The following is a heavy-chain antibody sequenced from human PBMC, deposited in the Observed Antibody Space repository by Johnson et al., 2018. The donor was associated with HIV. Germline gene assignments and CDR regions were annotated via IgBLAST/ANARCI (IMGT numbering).Heavy chain of an antibody. Sequence: QVQLVESGGGVVQPGRSLRLSCAASGFIFSSFTMHWVRQAPGKGLEWVAVISYDGSNKYYADSMKGRFTISRDNSKKPLYLQMNSLRAEDTAAYYCARLPYSGDEDAFDIWGQGAMVTVSS. CDR1: GFIFSSFT. V-gene: IGHV3-30*04. CDR3: ARLPYSGDEDAFDI. CDR2: ISYDGSNK. D-gene: IGHD6-13*01. J-gene: IGHJ3*02.